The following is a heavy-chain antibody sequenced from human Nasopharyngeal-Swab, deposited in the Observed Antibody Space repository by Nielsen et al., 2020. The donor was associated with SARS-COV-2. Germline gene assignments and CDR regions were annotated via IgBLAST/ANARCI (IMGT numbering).Heavy chain of an antibody. CDR2: IYSGGST. CDR3: ARVGSGFYGMDV. CDR1: GFTFSSYA. J-gene: IGHJ6*02. Sequence: GGSLRLSCAASGFTFSSYAKSWVRQAPGKGLEWVSVIYSGGSTYYADSVKGRFTIPRHNSKNTLYLQMNSLRAEDTAVYYCARVGSGFYGMDVWGQGTTVTVSS. V-gene: IGHV3-53*04. D-gene: IGHD3-10*01.